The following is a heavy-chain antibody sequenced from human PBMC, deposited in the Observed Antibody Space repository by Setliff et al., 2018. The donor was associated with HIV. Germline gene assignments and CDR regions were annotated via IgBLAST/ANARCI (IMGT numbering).Heavy chain of an antibody. CDR2: INHSGST. J-gene: IGHJ3*02. V-gene: IGHV4-34*01. CDR3: ARVMRDDAFDI. Sequence: PSETLSLTCGVSGYSLTSGYYWSWLRQPPGKGLEWIGEINHSGSTNSNPSLKSRVPISVDTSKNQFSLKLSSVTAADTAVYYCARVMRDDAFDIWGQGTMVTVSS. CDR1: GYSLTSGYY.